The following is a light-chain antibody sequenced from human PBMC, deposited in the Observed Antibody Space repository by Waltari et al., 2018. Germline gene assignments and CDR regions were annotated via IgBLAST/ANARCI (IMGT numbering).Light chain of an antibody. V-gene: IGLV2-14*03. J-gene: IGLJ2*01. CDR3: GSYRSSALEAI. CDR1: SSDIGGYNY. Sequence: QSALTQPAAVSGSPGQSITISCTGTSSDIGGYNYVSWYQQHPGKAPKLMIYAVTNRPSVVSNPFSGSNSGNTASLTISGLQAEDEAAYYCGSYRSSALEAIFGGGTKLTVL. CDR2: AVT.